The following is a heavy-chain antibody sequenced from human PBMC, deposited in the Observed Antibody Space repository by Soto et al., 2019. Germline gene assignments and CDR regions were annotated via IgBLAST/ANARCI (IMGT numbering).Heavy chain of an antibody. CDR1: GGSISSYY. D-gene: IGHD3-10*01. J-gene: IGHJ3*02. CDR3: ARDDGSGSYPPPGAFDI. V-gene: IGHV4-59*01. CDR2: IYYSGST. Sequence: ASETLSLTCTVSGGSISSYYWSWIRQPPGKGLEWIGYIYYSGSTNYNPSLKSRVTISVDTSKNHFSLKLSSVTAADTAVYYCARDDGSGSYPPPGAFDIWGQGTMVTVSS.